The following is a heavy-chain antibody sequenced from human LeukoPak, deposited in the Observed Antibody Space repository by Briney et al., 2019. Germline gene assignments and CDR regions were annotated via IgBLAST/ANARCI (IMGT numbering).Heavy chain of an antibody. Sequence: SETLSLTCTVSGGSISSSSYYWGWIRQPPGKGLEWIGSIYYSGSTYYNPSLKSRVTISVDTSKNQFSLKLSSVTAADTAVYYCARGRSSGWYWFRSNWFDPWGQGTLVTVSS. CDR2: IYYSGST. CDR3: ARGRSSGWYWFRSNWFDP. J-gene: IGHJ5*02. V-gene: IGHV4-39*07. CDR1: GGSISSSSYY. D-gene: IGHD6-19*01.